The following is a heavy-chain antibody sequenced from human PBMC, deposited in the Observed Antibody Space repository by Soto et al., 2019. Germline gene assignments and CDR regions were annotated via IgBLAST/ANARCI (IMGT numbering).Heavy chain of an antibody. V-gene: IGHV5-51*01. CDR3: ARNRLRQYYYGMDV. J-gene: IGHJ6*02. CDR1: GYSFANYW. CDR2: IYPGDSDT. Sequence: PXESLKISCQGSGYSFANYWIAWVRQIPGKGLEWVGVIYPGDSDTRYSPSFRGQVTISADKSISHVYLQWSSLKASDTAMYYCARNRLRQYYYGMDVWGQGTTVTVSS. D-gene: IGHD3-10*01.